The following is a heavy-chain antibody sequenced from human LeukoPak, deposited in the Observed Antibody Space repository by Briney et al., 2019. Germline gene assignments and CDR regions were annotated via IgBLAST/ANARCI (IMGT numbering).Heavy chain of an antibody. Sequence: GASVKVSCKASGYTFTGYYMHWVRQAPGQGLEWMGIINPSGGSTSYAQKFQGRVTMTRDTSTSTVYMELSSLRSEDTAVYYCARGGSGTWIQLFDESRYFDYWGQGTLVTVSS. J-gene: IGHJ4*02. D-gene: IGHD5-18*01. V-gene: IGHV1-46*01. CDR2: INPSGGST. CDR3: ARGGSGTWIQLFDESRYFDY. CDR1: GYTFTGYY.